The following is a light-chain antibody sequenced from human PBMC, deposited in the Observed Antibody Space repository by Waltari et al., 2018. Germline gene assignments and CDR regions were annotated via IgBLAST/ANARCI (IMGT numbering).Light chain of an antibody. CDR2: QTC. V-gene: IGKV1-5*03. J-gene: IGKJ1*01. CDR1: QSVNRW. Sequence: IQMPQPPSTLSASVEATATITCRASQSVNRWLAWYPQKPGKAPELLIYQTCNLESGVPSRFSGSGSGKEFTLTISSLQPEDFGTYYCQQYVNKWTFGQGTKVEIK. CDR3: QQYVNKWT.